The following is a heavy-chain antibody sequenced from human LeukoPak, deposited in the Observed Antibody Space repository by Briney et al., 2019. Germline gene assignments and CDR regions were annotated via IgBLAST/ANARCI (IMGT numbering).Heavy chain of an antibody. CDR1: GFTFSDYY. CDR3: ASGVYDSSGYRAGDEY. D-gene: IGHD3-22*01. V-gene: IGHV3-11*01. J-gene: IGHJ4*02. CDR2: IGNSGSSI. Sequence: PGRSLRLSCAASGFTFSDYYMSWVRQAPGKGLEWVSYIGNSGSSIYYADSVKGRFTISRDNAKNSLWLQMNSLRAEDTAVYYCASGVYDSSGYRAGDEYWGQGTLVTVSS.